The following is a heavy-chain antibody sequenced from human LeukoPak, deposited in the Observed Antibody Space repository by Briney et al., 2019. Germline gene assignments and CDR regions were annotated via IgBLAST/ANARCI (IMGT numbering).Heavy chain of an antibody. CDR3: ARYALLMDY. CDR2: ISRDGNII. CDR1: GDSISTSSYY. V-gene: IGHV3-11*01. Sequence: GTLSLTCTVSGDSISTSSYYWGWIRQSPGKGLEWLAYISRDGNIIVYADSVKGRFTISRDNAKQSVYLEMKSLRPEDTAVYYCARYALLMDYWGQGTLVTVSS. J-gene: IGHJ4*02.